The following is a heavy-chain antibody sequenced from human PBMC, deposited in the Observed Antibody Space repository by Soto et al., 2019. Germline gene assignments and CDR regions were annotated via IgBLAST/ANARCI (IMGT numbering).Heavy chain of an antibody. Sequence: ASVKVSCKASGYTFTSYDINWVRQATGQGLEWMGWMNPNSGNTGYAQKFRGRVTMTGNTSISTAYMELSSLRSEDTAVYYCARNIDFWSGYFLDWGQGTLVTVSS. CDR3: ARNIDFWSGYFLD. CDR2: MNPNSGNT. CDR1: GYTFTSYD. D-gene: IGHD3-3*01. J-gene: IGHJ4*02. V-gene: IGHV1-8*01.